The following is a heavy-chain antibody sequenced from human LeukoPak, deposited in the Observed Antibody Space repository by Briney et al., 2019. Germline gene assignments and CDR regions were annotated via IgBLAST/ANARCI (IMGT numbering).Heavy chain of an antibody. CDR1: GFTFSSYA. V-gene: IGHV3-23*01. Sequence: GGSQRLSCAASGFTFSSYAMSWVRQAPGKGLEWVSAISGSGGSTYYADSVKGRFTISRDNSKNTLYLQMNSLRAEDTAVYYCAKEGRITMIVVVITPHAFDIWGQGTMVTVSS. CDR2: ISGSGGST. D-gene: IGHD3-22*01. J-gene: IGHJ3*02. CDR3: AKEGRITMIVVVITPHAFDI.